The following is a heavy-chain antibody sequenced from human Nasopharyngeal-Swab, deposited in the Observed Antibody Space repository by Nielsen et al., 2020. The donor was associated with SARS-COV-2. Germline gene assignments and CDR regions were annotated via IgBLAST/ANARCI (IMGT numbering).Heavy chain of an antibody. J-gene: IGHJ4*02. CDR3: ARDLVGATY. Sequence: GGSLRLSCAASGFTFSSYAMHWVRQAPGKGLEWVAVISYDGSNKTYADSVKGRFTISRDNSKNTLYLQMNSLRAKDTAVYYCARDLVGATYWGQGTLVTVSS. CDR1: GFTFSSYA. V-gene: IGHV3-30*04. D-gene: IGHD1-26*01. CDR2: ISYDGSNK.